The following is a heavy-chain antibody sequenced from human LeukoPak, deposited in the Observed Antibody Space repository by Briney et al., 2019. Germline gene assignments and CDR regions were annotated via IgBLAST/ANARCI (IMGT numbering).Heavy chain of an antibody. Sequence: PGGSLRLSCAASGFTFGDYAMSWVRQAPGKGLEWVANIKQDGSEKYYVDSVKGRFTISRDNAKNSLYLQMNSLRAEDTAVYYCARGSYPYYFDYWGQGTLVTVSS. CDR1: GFTFGDYA. J-gene: IGHJ4*02. V-gene: IGHV3-7*01. CDR3: ARGSYPYYFDY. D-gene: IGHD1-26*01. CDR2: IKQDGSEK.